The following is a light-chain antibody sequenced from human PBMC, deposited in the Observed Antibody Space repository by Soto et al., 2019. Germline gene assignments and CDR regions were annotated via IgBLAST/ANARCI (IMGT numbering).Light chain of an antibody. CDR2: DAS. J-gene: IGKJ1*01. CDR1: QSVSSSY. CDR3: QQRSNWWT. V-gene: IGKV3D-20*02. Sequence: EIVLTQSPGTLSLSPGERATPSCRASQSVSSSYLAWYQQKPGQAPRLLIYDASNRATGIPARFSGSGSGTDFTLTISSLEPEDFAVYYCQQRSNWWTFGQGTKVDIK.